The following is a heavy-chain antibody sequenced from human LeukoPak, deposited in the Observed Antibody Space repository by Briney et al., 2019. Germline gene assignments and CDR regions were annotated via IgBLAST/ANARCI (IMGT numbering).Heavy chain of an antibody. CDR2: ISYDGSNK. J-gene: IGHJ5*02. D-gene: IGHD1-7*01. CDR3: AKDNWNSQSSNWFDP. CDR1: GFTFSSYG. V-gene: IGHV3-30*18. Sequence: GGSLRLSCAASGFTFSSYGMHWVRQAPGKGLEWVAVISYDGSNKYYADSVKGRFTISRDNSKNTLYLQMNSLRAEDTAVYYCAKDNWNSQSSNWFDPWGQGTLVTVSS.